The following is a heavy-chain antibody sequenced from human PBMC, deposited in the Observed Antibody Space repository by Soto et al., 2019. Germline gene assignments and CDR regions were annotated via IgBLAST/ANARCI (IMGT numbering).Heavy chain of an antibody. CDR1: GDSISSYC. D-gene: IGHD6-13*01. Sequence: KSSETLSLTCTVSGDSISSYCWTWIRQPPGKGLEWIGYIYYSGSTNYNPSLESRVTISVDTSKNQSSLKLSFVTAADTAVYYCARSPRGQQLPHWGQGTLVTVSS. CDR2: IYYSGST. CDR3: ARSPRGQQLPH. V-gene: IGHV4-59*01. J-gene: IGHJ4*02.